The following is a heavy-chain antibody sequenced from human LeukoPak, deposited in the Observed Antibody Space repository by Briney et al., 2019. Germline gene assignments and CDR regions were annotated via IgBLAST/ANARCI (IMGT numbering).Heavy chain of an antibody. D-gene: IGHD4-11*01. J-gene: IGHJ4*02. CDR2: IYYSGST. V-gene: IGHV4-39*01. CDR1: GGSISSSSYS. CDR3: ANYHDYSNFQGAYYLDY. Sequence: SETLSLTCTVSGGSISSSSYSWGWIRQPPGKGLEWIGSIYYSGSTNYNPSLKSRVTISVDTSKNQFSLKLSSVTAADTAVYYCANYHDYSNFQGAYYLDYWGQGTLVPVSS.